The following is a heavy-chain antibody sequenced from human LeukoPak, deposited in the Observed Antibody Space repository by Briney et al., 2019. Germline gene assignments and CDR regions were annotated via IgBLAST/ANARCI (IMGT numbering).Heavy chain of an antibody. V-gene: IGHV3-30*14. CDR2: ISYDGSNK. J-gene: IGHJ4*02. D-gene: IGHD3-10*01. CDR3: AKDNVLLWFGELGY. CDR1: GFTFSSYA. Sequence: GGSLRLSCAASGFTFSSYAMHWVRQAPGKGLEWVAVISYDGSNKYYADSVKGRFTISSDNSKNTVYLQMNSLRAEDTAVYYCAKDNVLLWFGELGYWGQGTLVTVSS.